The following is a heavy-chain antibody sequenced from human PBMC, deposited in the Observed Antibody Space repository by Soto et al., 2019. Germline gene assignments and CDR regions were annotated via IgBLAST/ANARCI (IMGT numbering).Heavy chain of an antibody. D-gene: IGHD6-6*01. CDR3: ARGPVEPLDPTSDS. J-gene: IGHJ4*02. Sequence: ASMKVSCKASGYTFTSYAMHWVRQAPGQRLEWMGWINAGNGNTKYSQKFQGRVTITRDTSASTAYMELSSLRSEDTAVYYCARGPVEPLDPTSDSWREGTLVSVSS. CDR1: GYTFTSYA. CDR2: INAGNGNT. V-gene: IGHV1-3*01.